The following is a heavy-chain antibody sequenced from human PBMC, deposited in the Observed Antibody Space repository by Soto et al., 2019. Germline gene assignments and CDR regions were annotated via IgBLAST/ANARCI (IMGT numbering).Heavy chain of an antibody. J-gene: IGHJ5*02. Sequence: SETLSLTCTVSGGSISSGDYYWSWIRQPPGKGLEWIGYIYYSGSTYYNPSLKSRVTISVDTSKNQFSLKLSSVTAADTAVYYCARGAVPAPNAWNWFDPWGQGTLVTVSS. CDR1: GGSISSGDYY. CDR2: IYYSGST. CDR3: ARGAVPAPNAWNWFDP. V-gene: IGHV4-30-4*01. D-gene: IGHD2-2*01.